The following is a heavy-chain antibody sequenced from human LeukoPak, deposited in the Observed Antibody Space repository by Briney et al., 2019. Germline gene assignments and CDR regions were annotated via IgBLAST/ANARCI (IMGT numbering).Heavy chain of an antibody. CDR1: GFTFSSYS. Sequence: GGSLRLSCAASGFTFSSYSMNWVRQAPGKGLEWASSISSSSSYIYYADSVKGRFTISRDNAKNSLYLQMNSLRAEDTAVYYCARDESLEYYDFWSGYYTVDYWGQGTLVTVSS. J-gene: IGHJ4*02. CDR3: ARDESLEYYDFWSGYYTVDY. CDR2: ISSSSSYI. V-gene: IGHV3-21*01. D-gene: IGHD3-3*01.